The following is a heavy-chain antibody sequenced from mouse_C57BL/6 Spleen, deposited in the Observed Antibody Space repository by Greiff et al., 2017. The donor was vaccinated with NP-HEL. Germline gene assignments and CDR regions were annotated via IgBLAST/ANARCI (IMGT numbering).Heavy chain of an antibody. J-gene: IGHJ2*01. Sequence: QVQLQQSGTDLVKPGASVKLSCKASGYTFTSYWMHWVKQRPGQGLEWIGNINPSNGGTYYNEKFKSKSTLTVDKASSTAYMQLSSLTSEDTAVYYCAREGLGFDYWGQGTTVTVSS. V-gene: IGHV1-53*01. CDR3: AREGLGFDY. CDR2: INPSNGGT. D-gene: IGHD4-1*01. CDR1: GYTFTSYW.